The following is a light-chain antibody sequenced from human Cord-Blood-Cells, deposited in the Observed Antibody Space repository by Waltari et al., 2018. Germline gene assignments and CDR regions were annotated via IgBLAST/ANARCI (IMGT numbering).Light chain of an antibody. J-gene: IGLJ3*02. CDR2: LNSDGSH. CDR3: QTWGTGIRV. CDR1: SGHSSYA. Sequence: QLVLTQSPSASASLGASVKLTCTLSSGHSSYALAWHQQQPEKGPRYLMKLNSDGSHSKGGGIPDRFSGSSSGAERYLTSSSLQSEDEADYYCQTWGTGIRVFGGGTKLTVL. V-gene: IGLV4-69*01.